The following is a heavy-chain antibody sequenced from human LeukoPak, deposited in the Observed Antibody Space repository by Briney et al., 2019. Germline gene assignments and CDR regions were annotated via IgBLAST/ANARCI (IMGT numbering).Heavy chain of an antibody. CDR1: GGSISRYY. CDR2: IYYSGST. CDR3: ARHPYDFWSGYYPNWFDP. J-gene: IGHJ5*02. D-gene: IGHD3-3*01. Sequence: SETLSLTCTVSGGSISRYYWSWIRQPPGKGLEWIGYIYYSGSTNYNPSLRSRVTISVDTSKNQFSLKLSSVTAADTAVYYCARHPYDFWSGYYPNWFDPWGQGTLVTVSS. V-gene: IGHV4-59*08.